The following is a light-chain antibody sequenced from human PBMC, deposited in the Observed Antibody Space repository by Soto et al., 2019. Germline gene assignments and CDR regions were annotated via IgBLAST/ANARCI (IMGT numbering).Light chain of an antibody. CDR1: SSDVGSYNY. CDR3: SSYAGSHKLV. CDR2: EVS. Sequence: QSALTQPPTASGSPGQSVTISCTGSSSDVGSYNYVSWYQKHPGRAPKLVIFEVSKRPSGVPHRFSGSKSGNTASLTVSGLQAEDEADYYSSSYAGSHKLVFGGGTKLTVL. J-gene: IGLJ3*02. V-gene: IGLV2-8*01.